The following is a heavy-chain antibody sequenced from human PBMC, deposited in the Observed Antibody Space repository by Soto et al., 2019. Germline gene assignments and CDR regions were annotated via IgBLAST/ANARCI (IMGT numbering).Heavy chain of an antibody. V-gene: IGHV3-53*01. J-gene: IGHJ6*02. CDR1: GFTVSSNY. Sequence: GSLRLSCAASGFTVSSNYMSWVRQAPGKGLEWVSVIYSGGSTYYADSVKGRFTISRDNSKNTLYLQMNSLRAEDTAVYYCARSQVLYYYGMDVWGQGTTVTVSS. CDR2: IYSGGST. CDR3: ARSQVLYYYGMDV.